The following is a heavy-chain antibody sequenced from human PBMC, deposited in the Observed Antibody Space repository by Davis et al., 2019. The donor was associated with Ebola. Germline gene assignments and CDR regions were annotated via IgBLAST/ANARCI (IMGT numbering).Heavy chain of an antibody. J-gene: IGHJ4*02. V-gene: IGHV3-73*01. Sequence: GESLKISCAASGLTFSGSAMHWVRQASGKGLEWVGRIRSKANSYATAYAASVKGRFTISRDDSKNTAYLQMNSLKTEDTAVYYCTGTFTFGGVIANDYWGQGTLVTVSS. D-gene: IGHD3-16*02. CDR2: IRSKANSYAT. CDR1: GLTFSGSA. CDR3: TGTFTFGGVIANDY.